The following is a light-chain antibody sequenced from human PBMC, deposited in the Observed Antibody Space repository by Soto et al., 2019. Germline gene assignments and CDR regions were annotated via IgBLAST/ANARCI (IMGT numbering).Light chain of an antibody. J-gene: IGKJ1*01. CDR1: ESVRSSN. CDR2: GAS. V-gene: IGKV3-15*01. Sequence: EIVLTQSPVTLSLSPGERATLSCRASESVRSSNLAWYQQKPGQAPRLLIYGASTRATGIPARFSGSGSGTEFTLTISSLQSEDFAVYYCQQYNNWPRTFGQGTKVDIK. CDR3: QQYNNWPRT.